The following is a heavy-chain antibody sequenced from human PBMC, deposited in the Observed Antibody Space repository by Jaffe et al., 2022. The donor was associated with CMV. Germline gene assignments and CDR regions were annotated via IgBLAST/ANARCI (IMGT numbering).Heavy chain of an antibody. Sequence: EVQLVESGGGLVQPGGSLRLSCAASGFTVSSNYMSWVRQAPGKGLEWVSVIYSGGSTYYADSVKGRFTISRDNSKNTLYLQMNSLRAEDTAVYYCARRGTTVTNYYYYYYMDVWGKGTTVTVSS. J-gene: IGHJ6*03. CDR3: ARRGTTVTNYYYYYYMDV. D-gene: IGHD4-4*01. CDR1: GFTVSSNY. V-gene: IGHV3-66*01. CDR2: IYSGGST.